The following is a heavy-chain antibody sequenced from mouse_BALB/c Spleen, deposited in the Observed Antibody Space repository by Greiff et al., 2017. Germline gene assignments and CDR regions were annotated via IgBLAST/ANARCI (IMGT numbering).Heavy chain of an antibody. CDR1: GFTFSSYA. J-gene: IGHJ1*01. V-gene: IGHV5-9-4*01. Sequence: EVQGVESGGGLVKPGGSLKLSCAASGFTFSSYAMSWVRQSPEKRLEWVAEISSGGSYTYYPDTVTGRFTISRDNAKNTLYLEMSSLRSEDTAMYYCARVYFDVWGAGTTVTVSS. CDR2: ISSGGSYT. CDR3: ARVYFDV.